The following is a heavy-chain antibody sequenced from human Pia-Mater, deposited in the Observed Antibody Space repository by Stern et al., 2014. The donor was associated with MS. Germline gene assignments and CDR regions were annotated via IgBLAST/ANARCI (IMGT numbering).Heavy chain of an antibody. D-gene: IGHD3-3*01. Sequence: QVTLKESGPALVKPTQTLTLTCTFSGFSLTTTGMRVSWIRQPPGKALEWLARIDWDDEKFYSTSLKTRLTISKDTSKNQVVLTMTNMDPVDTGTYYCARTTYDAEVWGLGTTVTVTS. V-gene: IGHV2-70*04. J-gene: IGHJ6*02. CDR3: ARTTYDAEV. CDR2: IDWDDEK. CDR1: GFSLTTTGMR.